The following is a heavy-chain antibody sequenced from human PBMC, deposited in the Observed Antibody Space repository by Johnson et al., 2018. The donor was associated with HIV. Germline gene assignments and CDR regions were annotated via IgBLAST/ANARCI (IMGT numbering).Heavy chain of an antibody. CDR1: GFTFSSYG. CDR2: ISYDGSNK. Sequence: QVQLVESGGGVVQPGRSLRLSCAASGFTFSSYGMHWVRQAPGKGLEWVAVISYDGSNKYYVDSVKGRFTISRDNAKNSLYLQMNSLRAEDTAVYYCARELEIAQGLDAFDIWGQGTMVTVSS. J-gene: IGHJ3*02. D-gene: IGHD5-24*01. CDR3: ARELEIAQGLDAFDI. V-gene: IGHV3-30*03.